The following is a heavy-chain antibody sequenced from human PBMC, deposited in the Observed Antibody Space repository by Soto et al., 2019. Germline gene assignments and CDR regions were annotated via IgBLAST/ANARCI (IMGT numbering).Heavy chain of an antibody. J-gene: IGHJ4*02. CDR1: GYFFTSHY. Sequence: ASVKVSCKTSGYFFTSHYIHWVRLAPGRGLEWMGRINPNNGDTNSPQKFQGRVTMTSDTSISTAYMEMSGLRSDDTALYYCAREITYGGGSFSLGLWGQGTLVTVSS. CDR2: INPNNGDT. V-gene: IGHV1-2*06. D-gene: IGHD3-10*01. CDR3: AREITYGGGSFSLGL.